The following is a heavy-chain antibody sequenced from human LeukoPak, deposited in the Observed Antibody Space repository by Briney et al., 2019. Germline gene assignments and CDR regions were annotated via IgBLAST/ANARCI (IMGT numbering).Heavy chain of an antibody. CDR3: AREDRYSVAASGTTEYFQH. CDR1: GGSISSSDYY. Sequence: SKTLSLTCTVSGGSISSSDYYWSWIRQPAGKGLEWIGRIYAGGSTNYNPSLKSRVTMSVDTSKNQFSLKLSSVTAADTAVYYCAREDRYSVAASGTTEYFQHWGQGTLVTVSS. CDR2: IYAGGST. D-gene: IGHD1-26*01. V-gene: IGHV4-61*02. J-gene: IGHJ1*01.